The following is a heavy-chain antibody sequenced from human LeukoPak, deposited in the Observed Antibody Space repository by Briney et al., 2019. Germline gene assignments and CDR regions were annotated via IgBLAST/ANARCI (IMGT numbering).Heavy chain of an antibody. J-gene: IGHJ4*02. V-gene: IGHV3-23*01. CDR1: GFTFSNYA. CDR3: AKERREQSRDNYFDY. Sequence: GGSLRLSCVASGFTFSNYAMSWVRLAPGRGLEWVSVISGSGLTTFYADSVKGRFTISRDNSKNTLYLQMNSLRAEDTAVYYCAKERREQSRDNYFDYWGQGTLVTVPS. CDR2: ISGSGLTT. D-gene: IGHD1-26*01.